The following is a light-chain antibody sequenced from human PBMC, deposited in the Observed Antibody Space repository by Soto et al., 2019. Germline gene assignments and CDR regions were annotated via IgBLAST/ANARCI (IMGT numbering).Light chain of an antibody. V-gene: IGKV3-20*01. Sequence: EIVLTQSPGTLSLSPGERATLSCRASQSVSNNYLAWYQQKPGQAPRLLIYGASSRATGIPDRFSGSGSGTEFTLTISSLQPDDFATYYCQQYSSSSEWTFGQGTKVDIK. CDR3: QQYSSSSEWT. CDR1: QSVSNNY. CDR2: GAS. J-gene: IGKJ1*01.